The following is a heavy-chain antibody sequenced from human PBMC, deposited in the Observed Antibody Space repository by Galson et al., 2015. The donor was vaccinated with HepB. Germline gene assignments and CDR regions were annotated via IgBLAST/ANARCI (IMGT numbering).Heavy chain of an antibody. V-gene: IGHV1-18*01. Sequence: SVKVSCKASGYTFTSYGISWVRQAPGQGLEWMGWISAYNGNTNYAQKLQGRVTMTTDTSTSTAYMELRSLRSDDTAVYYCARTDSDGRKRLTWGMDVWGQGTTVTVSS. CDR2: ISAYNGNT. CDR1: GYTFTSYG. D-gene: IGHD3-9*01. J-gene: IGHJ6*02. CDR3: ARTDSDGRKRLTWGMDV.